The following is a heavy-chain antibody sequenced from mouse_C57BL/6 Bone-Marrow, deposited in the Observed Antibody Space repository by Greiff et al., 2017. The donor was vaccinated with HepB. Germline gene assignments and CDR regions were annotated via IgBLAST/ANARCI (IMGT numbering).Heavy chain of an antibody. D-gene: IGHD2-5*01. CDR2: ISNGGGST. CDR1: GFTFSDYY. Sequence: EVKLMESGGGLVQPGGSLKLSCAASGFTFSDYYMYWVRQTPEKRLEWVAYISNGGGSTYYPDTVTGRFTISRDNAKNTLYLQMSRLKSEDTAMYYCARGYSNYAWFAYWGQGTLVTVSA. V-gene: IGHV5-12*01. CDR3: ARGYSNYAWFAY. J-gene: IGHJ3*01.